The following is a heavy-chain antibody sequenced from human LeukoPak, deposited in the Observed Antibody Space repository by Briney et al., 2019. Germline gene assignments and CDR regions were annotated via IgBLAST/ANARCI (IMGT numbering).Heavy chain of an antibody. CDR1: GGSISRSSYY. J-gene: IGHJ5*02. CDR3: ARHGGGPRWLDP. Sequence: SETLSLTCTVSGGSISRSSYYWGWIRQPAGKGLEWIGRINNSGSSNYNPSLRSRVTMSVDTSKNQFSLNLSSVTAADTAVYYCARHGGGPRWLDPWGQGTLVTVSS. V-gene: IGHV4-61*02. CDR2: INNSGSS. D-gene: IGHD5-24*01.